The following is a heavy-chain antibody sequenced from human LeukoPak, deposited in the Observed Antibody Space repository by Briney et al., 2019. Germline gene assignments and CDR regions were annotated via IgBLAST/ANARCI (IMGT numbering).Heavy chain of an antibody. CDR3: ARDDSGSLNWFDP. CDR1: GYTFTGYY. Sequence: ASVKVSCKASGYTFTGYYMHWVRQAPGQGLEWMGRINPNSGGTNYAQKFQGRVTMTRDTSISTAYMELRSLRSDDTAVYYCARDDSGSLNWFDPWGQGTLVTVSS. V-gene: IGHV1-2*06. D-gene: IGHD1-26*01. J-gene: IGHJ5*02. CDR2: INPNSGGT.